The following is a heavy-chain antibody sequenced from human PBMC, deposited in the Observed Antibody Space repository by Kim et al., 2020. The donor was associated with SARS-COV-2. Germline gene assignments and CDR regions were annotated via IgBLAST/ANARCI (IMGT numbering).Heavy chain of an antibody. Sequence: GGSLRLSCAASGSTFNDYAMSWVRQAPGKGLEWVSGINKNGNNTGYADSVKGRFTISRDNAKNSLYLQMNSLRAEDTALYYCARGYISGPFDSWGHGTLVTVSS. D-gene: IGHD6-19*01. J-gene: IGHJ4*01. CDR1: GSTFNDYA. V-gene: IGHV3-20*04. CDR2: INKNGNNT. CDR3: ARGYISGPFDS.